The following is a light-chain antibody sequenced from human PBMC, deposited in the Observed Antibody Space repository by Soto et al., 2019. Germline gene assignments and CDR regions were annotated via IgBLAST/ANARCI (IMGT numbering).Light chain of an antibody. CDR3: AAWDDSLSGRV. Sequence: QSVLTQPPSASGTPGQGFTIPCPGGSSNIGSNYVYWYQRLPGTAPKLLIYRNNQRPSGVPDRFSGSKSGTSASLAISGLRSEDEADYYCAAWDDSLSGRVFGGGTKLTVL. V-gene: IGLV1-47*01. CDR2: RNN. CDR1: SSNIGSNY. J-gene: IGLJ2*01.